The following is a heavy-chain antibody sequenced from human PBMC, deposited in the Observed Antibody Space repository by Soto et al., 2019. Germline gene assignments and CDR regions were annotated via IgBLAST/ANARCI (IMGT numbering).Heavy chain of an antibody. V-gene: IGHV3-33*01. CDR1: GFTFSNYG. J-gene: IGHJ4*02. D-gene: IGHD2-21*01. CDR3: ARGLHSIFDY. Sequence: PGGSLRLSCAASGFTFSNYGMHWVRQAPGKGLEWVAVIWYDGNNKYYADSVKGRFTISRDNSNNTLYVQMTSLRAEDTAVYYCARGLHSIFDYWGQGTLAPVYS. CDR2: IWYDGNNK.